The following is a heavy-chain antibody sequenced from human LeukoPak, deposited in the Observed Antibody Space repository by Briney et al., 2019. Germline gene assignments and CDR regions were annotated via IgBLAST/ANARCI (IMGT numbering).Heavy chain of an antibody. CDR2: IYYSGST. D-gene: IGHD5-18*01. CDR1: GGSISNYY. CDR3: ARSPWIQLWPHYYYYMDV. V-gene: IGHV4-59*01. Sequence: PSKTLSLTCTVSGGSISNYYWSWIRQPPGKGLEYIGYIYYSGSTNYSPPLKSRVTISVDTSKNQFSLKLSSVTAADTAVYYCARSPWIQLWPHYYYYMDVWGKGTTVTVSS. J-gene: IGHJ6*03.